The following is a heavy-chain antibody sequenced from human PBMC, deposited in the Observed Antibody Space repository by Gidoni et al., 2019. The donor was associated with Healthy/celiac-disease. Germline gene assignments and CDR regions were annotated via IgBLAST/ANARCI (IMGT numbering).Heavy chain of an antibody. V-gene: IGHV3-21*01. CDR3: AREGYYGDYDDY. D-gene: IGHD4-17*01. CDR2: ISSSSSYI. CDR1: GFTFSSYS. Sequence: EVQLVESGGGLVKPGGSLRLSCAASGFTFSSYSMNWFRQAPGKGLEWVSSISSSSSYIYYADSVKGRFTISRDNAKNSLYLQMNSLRAEDTAVYYCAREGYYGDYDDYWGQGTLVTVSS. J-gene: IGHJ4*02.